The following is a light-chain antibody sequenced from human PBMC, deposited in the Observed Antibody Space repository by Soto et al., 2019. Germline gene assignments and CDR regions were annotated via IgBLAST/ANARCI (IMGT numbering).Light chain of an antibody. CDR3: SSYTPRNTRQTV. Sequence: QSVLTQPASVSGSPGQSITISCTGTSSDGVGYNYVSWYQHHPGKAPKLMIFDVSNRPSGVSNRFSGSKSGNTASLTISGLQPEDEADYYCSSYTPRNTRQTVFGSGTKVTVL. J-gene: IGLJ1*01. CDR1: SSDGVGYNY. V-gene: IGLV2-14*03. CDR2: DVS.